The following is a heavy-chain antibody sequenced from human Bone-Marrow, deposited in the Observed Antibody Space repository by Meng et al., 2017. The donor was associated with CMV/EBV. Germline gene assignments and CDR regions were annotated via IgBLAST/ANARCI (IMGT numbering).Heavy chain of an antibody. Sequence: GESLKISCVASGFTLSDHYIDWVRQAPGKGLEWVGHSRNKPNSYTTEYAASVKGRFTTSRDDSKNSVLLQMSSLKTEDTAVYYCTRGGVVADYWGQGTLVTVSS. D-gene: IGHD2-15*01. V-gene: IGHV3-72*01. CDR1: GFTLSDHY. J-gene: IGHJ4*02. CDR3: TRGGVVADY. CDR2: SRNKPNSYTT.